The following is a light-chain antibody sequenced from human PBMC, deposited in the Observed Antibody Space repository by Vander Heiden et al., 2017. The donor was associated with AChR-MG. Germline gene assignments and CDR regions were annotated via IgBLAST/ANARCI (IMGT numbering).Light chain of an antibody. CDR3: QVWDSSSDWV. CDR2: DDS. V-gene: IGLV3-21*03. J-gene: IGLJ3*02. Sequence: SYVLTQPPSVSVAPGKTARITCGGNNIGDKNVHWYQQKPGQAPVLIVYDDSDRPSGIPGRFSGSNSGNTATLTISRVEAGDEADYYCQVWDSSSDWVFGGGTKLTVL. CDR1: NIGDKN.